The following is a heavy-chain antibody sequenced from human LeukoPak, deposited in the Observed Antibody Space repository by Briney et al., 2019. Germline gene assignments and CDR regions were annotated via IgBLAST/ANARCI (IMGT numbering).Heavy chain of an antibody. CDR1: GGSISSSSYY. J-gene: IGHJ5*02. D-gene: IGHD3-10*01. V-gene: IGHV4-39*07. CDR2: IYYSGST. CDR3: ARLRFREPNRFDP. Sequence: SETLSLTRTVSGGSISSSSYYWGWIRQPPGKGLEWIGSIYYSGSTYYNPSLKSRVTMSVDTSKNQFSLKLSSVTAADTAVYYCARLRFREPNRFDPWGQGTLVTVSS.